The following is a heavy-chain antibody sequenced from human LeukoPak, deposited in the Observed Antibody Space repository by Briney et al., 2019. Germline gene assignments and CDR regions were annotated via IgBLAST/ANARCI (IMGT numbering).Heavy chain of an antibody. J-gene: IGHJ4*02. Sequence: PSETLSLTCAVYGGSFSGYYWSWIRQPPGKGLEWIGEINHSGSTNYNPSLKSRVTISVDTSNNQFSLKLSSVTAADTAVYYCARGGVMSGSHRLRPYLSYWRQGTLVTVSS. CDR2: INHSGST. CDR3: ARGGVMSGSHRLRPYLSY. V-gene: IGHV4-34*01. CDR1: GGSFSGYY. D-gene: IGHD1-26*01.